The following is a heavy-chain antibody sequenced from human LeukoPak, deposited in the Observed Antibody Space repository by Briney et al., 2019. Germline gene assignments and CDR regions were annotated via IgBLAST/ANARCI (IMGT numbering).Heavy chain of an antibody. V-gene: IGHV3-20*04. CDR2: INWNGGST. CDR3: ARVISTEIGYCSGGSCSRGYYFDY. CDR1: GFTFDDYG. J-gene: IGHJ4*02. Sequence: RPGGSLRLSCAASGFTFDDYGMSWVRQAPGKGLGWVSGINWNGGSTGYADSVKGRFTISRDNAKNSLYLQLNSLRGEDTALYYCARVISTEIGYCSGGSCSRGYYFDYWGQGTLVTVSS. D-gene: IGHD2-15*01.